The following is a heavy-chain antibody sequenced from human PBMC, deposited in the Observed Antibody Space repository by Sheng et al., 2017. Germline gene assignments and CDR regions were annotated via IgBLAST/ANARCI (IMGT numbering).Heavy chain of an antibody. J-gene: IGHJ5*02. V-gene: IGHV3-30-3*01. Sequence: QVQLVESGGGVVQPGRSLRLSCAASGFTFSSYAMHWVRQAPGKGLEWVAVISYDGSNKYYADSVKGRFTISRDNSKNTLYLQMNSLRAEDTAVYYCARDGYGSEDYIWGSINWFDPWGQGTLVTVSS. CDR2: ISYDGSNK. D-gene: IGHD3-16*01. CDR3: ARDGYGSEDYIWGSINWFDP. CDR1: GFTFSSYA.